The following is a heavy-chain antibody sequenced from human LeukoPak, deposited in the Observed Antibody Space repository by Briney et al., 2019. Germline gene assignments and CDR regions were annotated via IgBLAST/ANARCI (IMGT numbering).Heavy chain of an antibody. CDR2: ISGSGDAT. CDR1: GFTVSSNY. CDR3: AKCSGSSCYASGAFDY. D-gene: IGHD2-15*01. V-gene: IGHV3-23*01. Sequence: GGSLRLSCAASGFTVSSNYMSWVRQAPGKGLEWVSGISGSGDATWYADSVKGRFTISRDNSKNTVNLQMNSLRPEDTAVYYCAKCSGSSCYASGAFDYWGQGTLVTVSS. J-gene: IGHJ4*02.